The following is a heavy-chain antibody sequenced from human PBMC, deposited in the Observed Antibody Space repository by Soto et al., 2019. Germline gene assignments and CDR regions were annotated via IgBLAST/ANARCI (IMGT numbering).Heavy chain of an antibody. J-gene: IGHJ3*02. CDR2: IYPGDSDT. Sequence: GESLKISCKGSGYSFTSYWIGWVRQMPGKGLEWMGIIYPGDSDTRYSPSFQGQVTISADKSISTAYLQWSSLKASDTAMYYCARQRVRVRGVGNAFDIWGQGTMVTVSS. D-gene: IGHD3-10*01. CDR1: GYSFTSYW. V-gene: IGHV5-51*01. CDR3: ARQRVRVRGVGNAFDI.